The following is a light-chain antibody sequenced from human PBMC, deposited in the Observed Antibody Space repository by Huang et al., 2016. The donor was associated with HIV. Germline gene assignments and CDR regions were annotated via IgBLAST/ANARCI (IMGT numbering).Light chain of an antibody. V-gene: IGKV1D-12*01. CDR2: SAS. CDR1: QGISTW. CDR3: QQASSFPRT. J-gene: IGKJ1*01. Sequence: DIQMTQSPTSVFASVGDRVTITCRASQGISTWLDWYQQRPGKPPNLLIYSASSLQSGVPSRFSGSGSGTDFTLTINSLQPEDFATYYCQQASSFPRTFGQGTTVDIK.